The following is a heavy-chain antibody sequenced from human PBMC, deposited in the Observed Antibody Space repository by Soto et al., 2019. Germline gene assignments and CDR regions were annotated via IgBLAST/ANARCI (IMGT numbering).Heavy chain of an antibody. CDR2: ISAYNGNT. J-gene: IGHJ4*02. V-gene: IGHV1-18*01. CDR3: ARGLLHYYDSSGTKDFDY. Sequence: ASVKVSCKASGYTFTSYGISWVRQAPGQGLEWMGWISAYNGNTNYAQKLQGRVTMTTDTSTSTAYMELRSLRSDGTAVYYCARGLLHYYDSSGTKDFDYWGQGTLVTVSS. CDR1: GYTFTSYG. D-gene: IGHD3-22*01.